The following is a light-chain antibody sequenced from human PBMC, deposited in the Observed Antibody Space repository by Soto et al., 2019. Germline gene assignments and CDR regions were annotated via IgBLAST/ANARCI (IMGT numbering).Light chain of an antibody. CDR1: QGIRND. J-gene: IGKJ3*01. CDR2: VAS. Sequence: AIQMTQSPSSLSASVGDRVTITCRASQGIRNDLDWFQQKPGKAPKLLIYVASNLQSGCPASFSGSGSGTDFTLTISSLQPEDCATDYCLKKYFYPFTFGPGTKVAIK. CDR3: LKKYFYPFT. V-gene: IGKV1-6*01.